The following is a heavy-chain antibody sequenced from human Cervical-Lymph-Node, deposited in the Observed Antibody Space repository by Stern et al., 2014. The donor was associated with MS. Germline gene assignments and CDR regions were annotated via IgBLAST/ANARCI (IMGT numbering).Heavy chain of an antibody. J-gene: IGHJ4*02. CDR2: TYPGDSDT. V-gene: IGHV5-51*01. CDR3: ARHCGFRPGCIDY. D-gene: IGHD2-21*01. CDR1: GYSFTSYW. Sequence: EVQLVESGAEVKKPGESLKISCKGSGYSFTSYWIGWVRKMPGKGLEWMGVTYPGDSDTRYSPSFQGQVTISANKSISTAYLQWSSLKASDTAMYYCARHCGFRPGCIDYWGQGTLVTVSS.